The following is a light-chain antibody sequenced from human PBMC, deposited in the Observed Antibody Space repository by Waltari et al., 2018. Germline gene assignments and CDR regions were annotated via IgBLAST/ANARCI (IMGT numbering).Light chain of an antibody. J-gene: IGKJ2*01. CDR3: QQFYNSPYT. CDR1: QSVLYNKNY. CDR2: WAS. V-gene: IGKV4-1*01. Sequence: DIVMTQSPDSLAVSLGERATLNCRSSQSVLYNKNYLAWYQQQPVQPPKLLIYWASTRESGVPDRFSGSGSGTDFTLTISSLQAEDVAVYYCQQFYNSPYTFGQGTRLEIK.